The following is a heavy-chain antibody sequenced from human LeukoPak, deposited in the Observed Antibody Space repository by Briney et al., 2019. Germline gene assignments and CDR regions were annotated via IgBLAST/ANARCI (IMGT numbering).Heavy chain of an antibody. D-gene: IGHD6-13*01. Sequence: PSETLSLTCTVSGGSISSYYWSWIRQPPGKGLEWIGYIYYSGSTNYNPSLKSRVTISVDTSKNQFSLKLSSVTAADTAVYYCARAQYSSSWGLFDYWGQGTLVTVSS. CDR3: ARAQYSSSWGLFDY. V-gene: IGHV4-59*01. CDR2: IYYSGST. J-gene: IGHJ4*02. CDR1: GGSISSYY.